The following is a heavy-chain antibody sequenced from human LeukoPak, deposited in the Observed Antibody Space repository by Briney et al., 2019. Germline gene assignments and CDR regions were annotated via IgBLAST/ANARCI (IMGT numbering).Heavy chain of an antibody. V-gene: IGHV3-7*01. CDR2: INQDGSDK. CDR3: ARDGYDSSGYYD. Sequence: GGSLRDSCAAPAFTPSSSWMSSVRPAPGKGLERGANINQDGSDKHYADAVLGRFTISRDNDKNSVYLQMSSLRAEDTAVYYCARDGYDSSGYYDWGQGTLVTVSS. J-gene: IGHJ4*02. D-gene: IGHD3-22*01. CDR1: AFTPSSSW.